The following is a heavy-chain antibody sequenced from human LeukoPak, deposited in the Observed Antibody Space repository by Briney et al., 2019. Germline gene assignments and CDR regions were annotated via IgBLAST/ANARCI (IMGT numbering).Heavy chain of an antibody. D-gene: IGHD3-3*01. CDR2: ISSSSSYI. J-gene: IGHJ4*02. V-gene: IGHV3-21*01. Sequence: GGSLRLSCAASGFTFSSYSMNWVRQAPGKGLEWVSSISSSSSYIYYADSVKGRFTISRDNAKNSLYLQMNSLRAEDTAVYYCATGYDFWSGYALDYWGQGTLVTVSS. CDR3: ATGYDFWSGYALDY. CDR1: GFTFSSYS.